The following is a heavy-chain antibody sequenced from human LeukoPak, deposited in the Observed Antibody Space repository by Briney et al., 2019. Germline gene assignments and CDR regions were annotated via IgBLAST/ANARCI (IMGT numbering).Heavy chain of an antibody. CDR1: GGSISSYY. CDR3: ARRRGAARNYYYYMDV. D-gene: IGHD6-6*01. J-gene: IGHJ6*03. V-gene: IGHV4-4*07. CDR2: IYTSGST. Sequence: SSETLSLTCTVSGGSISSYYWSWIRQPAGKGLEWIGRIYTSGSTNYNPSLKSRVTMSVDTSKNQFSLKLSSVTAADTAVYYCARRRGAARNYYYYMDVWGKGTTVTVSS.